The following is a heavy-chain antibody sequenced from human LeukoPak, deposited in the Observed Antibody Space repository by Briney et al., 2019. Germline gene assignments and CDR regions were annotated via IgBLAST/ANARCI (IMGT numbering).Heavy chain of an antibody. J-gene: IGHJ4*02. CDR1: GGSISSGGYY. CDR3: ARAPTKAPLYYFDY. CDR2: IYYSGST. V-gene: IGHV4-31*03. Sequence: SETLSLTCTVSGGSISSGGYYWSWIRQHPGKGLEWLGYIYYSGSTYYNPSLKSRVTISVDTSKNQFSLKLSSVTAADTAVYYCARAPTKAPLYYFDYWGQGTLVTVSS. D-gene: IGHD2/OR15-2a*01.